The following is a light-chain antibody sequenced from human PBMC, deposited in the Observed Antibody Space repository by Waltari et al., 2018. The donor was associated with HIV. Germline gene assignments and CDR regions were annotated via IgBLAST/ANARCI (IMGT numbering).Light chain of an antibody. V-gene: IGLV2-14*01. Sequence: QSALTQPASVCGSPGQSITISCTGPSSDIGDYYYVPWYQQYPGKAPKLMIFDVNKRPSGVSDRFSGSKSGSTASLTISGLQADDEAAYYCGSYTGSSTVLFGGGTKLTVL. CDR3: GSYTGSSTVL. CDR2: DVN. J-gene: IGLJ3*02. CDR1: SSDIGDYYY.